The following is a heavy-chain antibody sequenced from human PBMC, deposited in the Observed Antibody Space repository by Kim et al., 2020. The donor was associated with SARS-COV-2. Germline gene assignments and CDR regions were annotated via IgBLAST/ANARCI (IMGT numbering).Heavy chain of an antibody. Sequence: RYSPSFQGQVTISADKSISTAYLQWSSLKASDTAMYYCARLPKLRDWYFDLWGRGTLVTVSS. J-gene: IGHJ2*01. D-gene: IGHD3-16*01. CDR3: ARLPKLRDWYFDL. V-gene: IGHV5-51*01.